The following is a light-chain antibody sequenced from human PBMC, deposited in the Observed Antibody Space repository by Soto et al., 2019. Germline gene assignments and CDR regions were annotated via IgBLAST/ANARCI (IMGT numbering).Light chain of an antibody. Sequence: EIVLTQSPATLSLSPGERATLSCRASQSVSSYLAWYQQKPGQAPRLLLYDASNRATGIPARFSGSGSGTDFPLTISSLEPEDFAVYYCQQRSNWPPALTFGGGTKVEIK. V-gene: IGKV3-11*01. CDR1: QSVSSY. J-gene: IGKJ4*01. CDR2: DAS. CDR3: QQRSNWPPALT.